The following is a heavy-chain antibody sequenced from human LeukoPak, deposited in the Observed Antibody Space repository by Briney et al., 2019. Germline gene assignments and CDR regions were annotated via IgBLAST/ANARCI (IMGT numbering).Heavy chain of an antibody. CDR3: ARSHYYDSSGYYSGDY. CDR1: GYTFTGYY. D-gene: IGHD3-22*01. V-gene: IGHV1-2*06. J-gene: IGHJ4*02. CDR2: INPNGGGT. Sequence: TSVKVSCKASGYTFTGYYMHWVRQAPGQGLEWMGRINPNGGGTNYAQKFQGRVTMTRDTSISTAYMELSRLRSDDTAVYYCARSHYYDSSGYYSGDYWGQGTLVTVSS.